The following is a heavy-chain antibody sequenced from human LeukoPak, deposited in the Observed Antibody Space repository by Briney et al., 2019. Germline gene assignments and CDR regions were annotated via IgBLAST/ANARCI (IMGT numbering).Heavy chain of an antibody. D-gene: IGHD2-15*01. J-gene: IGHJ4*02. CDR1: GFTFSSYA. CDR3: ARDSVGYCSGGSCYSGFDY. V-gene: IGHV3-23*01. CDR2: ISGSGGST. Sequence: PGGSLILSCAASGFTFSSYAMSWVRQAPGKGLEWVSAISGSGGSTYYADSVKGRFTISRDNSKNTLYLQMNSLRGEDTAVYYCARDSVGYCSGGSCYSGFDYWGQGTLVTVSS.